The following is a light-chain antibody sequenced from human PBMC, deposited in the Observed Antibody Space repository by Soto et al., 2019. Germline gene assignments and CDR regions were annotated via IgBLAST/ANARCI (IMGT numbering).Light chain of an antibody. CDR1: QGISSY. J-gene: IGKJ5*01. V-gene: IGKV1-9*01. CDR3: QQRHSYPIT. CDR2: TAS. Sequence: DIQLTQSPPFLSASVGDGITISCRARQGISSYLAWYQQKPGKAPKLLIHTASTLQSGVPSRFSGSGAGAEFTLTISSLQPEDFATYYCQQRHSYPITFGQGTRLEIK.